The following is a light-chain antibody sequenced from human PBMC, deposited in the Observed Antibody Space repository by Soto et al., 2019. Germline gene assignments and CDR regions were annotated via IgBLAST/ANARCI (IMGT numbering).Light chain of an antibody. Sequence: IVLTQSPGTLSLSPGERATLSCSAIKSVGSSFLGWYQKKPGQAPRLLIYGASNRTTGIPDRFSGSGSGTDFTLTISRLEPEDFAVYYCQQYGSSPQTFGKGTKVEMK. CDR1: KSVGSSF. CDR3: QQYGSSPQT. J-gene: IGKJ1*01. V-gene: IGKV3-20*01. CDR2: GAS.